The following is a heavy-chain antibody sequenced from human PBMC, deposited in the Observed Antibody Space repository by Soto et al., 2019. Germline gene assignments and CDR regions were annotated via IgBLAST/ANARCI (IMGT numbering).Heavy chain of an antibody. D-gene: IGHD2-2*01. V-gene: IGHV3-48*03. J-gene: IGHJ6*02. CDR1: GFTFTSDE. Sequence: EVHLVESGGGLVQPGGSLRLSCAASGFTFTSDEMNWVRQAPGKGLEWVAYISGSGTTIYYADSVKGRFSSSRDNAKNSLCLQINRLIDEDTAVYYCARRPVAVVPAALYYGMDVWGQGTTVTVSS. CDR3: ARRPVAVVPAALYYGMDV. CDR2: ISGSGTTI.